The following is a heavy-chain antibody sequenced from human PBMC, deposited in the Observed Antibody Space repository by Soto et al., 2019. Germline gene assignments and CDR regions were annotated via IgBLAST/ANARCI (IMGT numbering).Heavy chain of an antibody. D-gene: IGHD3-10*01. J-gene: IGHJ6*02. V-gene: IGHV3-15*01. Sequence: PGGSRRLSCAASGFTFSNAWMSGVREAPGKGLGWVGRIKSKTDGGTTDYAAPVKGRFTISRDDSKNTLYLQMNSLKTEDTAVYYCTTGSMVRGVPYYYYYGMDVWGQGTTVTVSS. CDR3: TTGSMVRGVPYYYYYGMDV. CDR2: IKSKTDGGTT. CDR1: GFTFSNAW.